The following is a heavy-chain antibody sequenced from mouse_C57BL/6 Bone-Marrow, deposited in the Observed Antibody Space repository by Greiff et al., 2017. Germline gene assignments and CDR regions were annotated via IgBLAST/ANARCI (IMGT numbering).Heavy chain of an antibody. CDR1: GFTFTDYY. Sequence: DVMLVESGGGLVQPGGSLSLSCAASGFTFTDYYMSWVRQPPGKALEWLGFIRNKANGYTTEYSASVKGRFTISRDNSQSILYLQMNALRAEDSATYYCARSSPYSSYWGQGTLVTVSA. CDR3: ARSSPYSSY. CDR2: IRNKANGYTT. J-gene: IGHJ3*01. V-gene: IGHV7-3*01. D-gene: IGHD2-10*01.